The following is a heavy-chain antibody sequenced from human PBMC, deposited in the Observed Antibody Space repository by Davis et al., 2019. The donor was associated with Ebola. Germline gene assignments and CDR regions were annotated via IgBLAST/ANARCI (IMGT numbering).Heavy chain of an antibody. D-gene: IGHD4-23*01. Sequence: GESLKISCAASGFTFSSYSMNWVRQAPGKGLEWVSAISGSGGSTYYADSVKGRFTISRDNSKNTLYLQMNSLRAEDTAVYYCAKTTIGVTVEWGQGTLVTVSS. J-gene: IGHJ4*02. CDR2: ISGSGGST. CDR3: AKTTIGVTVE. CDR1: GFTFSSYS. V-gene: IGHV3-23*01.